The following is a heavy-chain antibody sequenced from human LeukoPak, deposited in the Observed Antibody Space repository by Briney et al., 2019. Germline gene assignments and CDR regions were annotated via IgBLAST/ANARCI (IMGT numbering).Heavy chain of an antibody. D-gene: IGHD6-6*01. V-gene: IGHV4-39*02. Sequence: SETLSLTCSVSGGSISSRSYYWGWIRQPPGKGLEWIGSIHYSGSTHYSPSLKSRVTISVDRSKNHFSLKLSSVTAADTAVYYCARGGAARLLPYGMDVWGQGTTVTVSS. CDR1: GGSISSRSYY. CDR2: IHYSGST. CDR3: ARGGAARLLPYGMDV. J-gene: IGHJ6*02.